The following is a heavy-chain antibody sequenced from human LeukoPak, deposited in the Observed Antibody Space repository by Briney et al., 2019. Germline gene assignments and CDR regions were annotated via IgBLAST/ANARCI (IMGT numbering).Heavy chain of an antibody. J-gene: IGHJ6*02. Sequence: SETLSLTCTVSGGSISSYYWSWIRQPAGKGLEWIGRIYTSGSTKYNPSLKSRVTMSVDTSKNQFSLKLSSVTAADTAVYYCARENIAPYYYYGMDVWGQGTTVTVSS. V-gene: IGHV4-4*07. CDR3: ARENIAPYYYYGMDV. D-gene: IGHD5-12*01. CDR2: IYTSGST. CDR1: GGSISSYY.